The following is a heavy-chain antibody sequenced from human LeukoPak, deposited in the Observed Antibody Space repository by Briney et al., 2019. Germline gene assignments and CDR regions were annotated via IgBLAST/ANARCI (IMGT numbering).Heavy chain of an antibody. CDR2: IRYDGSNK. CDR1: GFTFSSYG. Sequence: AGSLRLSCAASGFTFSSYGMHWVRQAPGKGLEWVAFIRYDGSNKYYADSVKGRFTISRDNSKNTLYLQMNSLRAEDTAVYYCAKVKYDSQRGAFDIWGQGTMVTVSS. CDR3: AKVKYDSQRGAFDI. V-gene: IGHV3-30*02. J-gene: IGHJ3*02. D-gene: IGHD3-22*01.